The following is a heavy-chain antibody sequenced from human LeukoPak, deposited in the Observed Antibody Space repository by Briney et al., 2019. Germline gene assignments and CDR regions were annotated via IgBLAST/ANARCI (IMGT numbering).Heavy chain of an antibody. CDR3: ARAVDTPGSAPDY. CDR1: GYTFTGYY. V-gene: IGHV1-2*02. Sequence: ASVKVSCKASGYTFTGYYMHWVRQAPGQGLEWMGWINPNSGGTNYAQKFQGRVTMTRDTSISTAYMELSRLGSDDAAVYYCARAVDTPGSAPDYWGQGTLVTVSS. CDR2: INPNSGGT. J-gene: IGHJ4*02. D-gene: IGHD5-18*01.